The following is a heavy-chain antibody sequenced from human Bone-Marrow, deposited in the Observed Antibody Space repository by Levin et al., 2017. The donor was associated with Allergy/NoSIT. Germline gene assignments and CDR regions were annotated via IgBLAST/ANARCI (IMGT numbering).Heavy chain of an antibody. D-gene: IGHD1-1*01. CDR2: IIPMFGIA. Sequence: SVKVSCKASGGTLNSLTLSWVRQAPGQGLEWMGRIIPMFGIAKYAQKFQDRVTITADRSTRTAYMEVNSLTYEDTAVYFCARGTQPTYYFDYWGQGTPVTVSS. V-gene: IGHV1-69*02. CDR3: ARGTQPTYYFDY. CDR1: GGTLNSLT. J-gene: IGHJ4*02.